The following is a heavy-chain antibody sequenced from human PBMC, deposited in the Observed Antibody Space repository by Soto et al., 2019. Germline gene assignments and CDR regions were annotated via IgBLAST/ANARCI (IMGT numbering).Heavy chain of an antibody. CDR1: GFTFSNYW. CDR3: VRGANDWYGFDY. V-gene: IGHV3-74*01. Sequence: EVQLVESGGGLVQPGGSLRLSCAASGFTFSNYWMHWVRLPPGKGLLWVSRINIGGSAANYAGSVEGRFTVSRDDAKKKLYLQMNSLRDDDTGVYDCVRGANDWYGFDYWGQGAPVTVSS. D-gene: IGHD3-9*01. CDR2: INIGGSAA. J-gene: IGHJ4*02.